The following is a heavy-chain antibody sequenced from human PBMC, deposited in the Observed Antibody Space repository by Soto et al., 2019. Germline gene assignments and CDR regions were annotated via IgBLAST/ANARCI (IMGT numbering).Heavy chain of an antibody. D-gene: IGHD2-2*01. CDR3: VHRLCTTSRERWFDP. Sequence: QIILKESGPTLVKPTQTLTLTCTFSGFSLTTSGVGVGWIRQPPGKALEWLALIYWDDDTRYSPSLKSRLTITKDTSKNQVVLTMTNMDPLDTATYFCVHRLCTTSRERWFDPWGQGTLVTVSS. CDR1: GFSLTTSGVG. V-gene: IGHV2-5*02. J-gene: IGHJ5*02. CDR2: IYWDDDT.